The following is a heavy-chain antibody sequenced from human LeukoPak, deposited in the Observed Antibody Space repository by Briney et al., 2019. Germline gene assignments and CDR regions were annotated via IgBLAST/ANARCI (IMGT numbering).Heavy chain of an antibody. D-gene: IGHD3-9*01. CDR2: IYPGDSDI. CDR1: GYAFASYW. CDR3: ARFEVNHEDNTGYYYFDY. J-gene: IGHJ4*02. V-gene: IGHV5-51*01. Sequence: GESLKISCRVFGYAFASYWVGWVRQVPGKGLEWMGIIYPGDSDIKYNPSFEGQVTFSADKSINTAYLQWNSLKASDTAMYYCARFEVNHEDNTGYYYFDYWGQGTLVTVSS.